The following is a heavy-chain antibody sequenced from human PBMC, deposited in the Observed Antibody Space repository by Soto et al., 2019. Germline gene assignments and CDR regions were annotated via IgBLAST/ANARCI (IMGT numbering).Heavy chain of an antibody. V-gene: IGHV1-18*01. CDR3: ARSIRGVGEVATIVSDDYYYYGMDV. CDR2: ISAYSGDT. CDR1: GYTFTSHG. J-gene: IGHJ6*02. D-gene: IGHD5-12*01. Sequence: QVQLVQSGPEMKEPGASVRVSCKSSGYTFTSHGITWVRQAPGQGLELVGWISAYSGDTNYAQKFQDRVTMTTDTFTSTAYMDLSSLTSDDTAVYYCARSIRGVGEVATIVSDDYYYYGMDVWGQGTTVTVSS.